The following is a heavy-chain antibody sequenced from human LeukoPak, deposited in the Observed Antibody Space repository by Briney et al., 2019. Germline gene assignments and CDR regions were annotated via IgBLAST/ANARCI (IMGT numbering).Heavy chain of an antibody. Sequence: SETLSLTCTVSGGSVSSGSYYWSWIRQPPGKGLEWIGYIYYSGSANYNPSLKSRVTISVDTSKNQFSLKLSSVTAADTAVYYCARSGSYRYFLDYWGQGTLVTVSS. D-gene: IGHD3-16*02. CDR2: IYYSGSA. CDR3: ARSGSYRYFLDY. V-gene: IGHV4-61*01. CDR1: GGSVSSGSYY. J-gene: IGHJ4*02.